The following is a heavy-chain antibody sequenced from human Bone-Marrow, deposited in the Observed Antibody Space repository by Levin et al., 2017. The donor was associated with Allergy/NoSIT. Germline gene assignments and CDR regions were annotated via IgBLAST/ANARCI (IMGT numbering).Heavy chain of an antibody. D-gene: IGHD1-1*01. CDR3: AKDLEPPPWIRYYYGMDV. CDR2: ISGSGGSA. J-gene: IGHJ6*02. CDR1: GFTFSTYV. Sequence: GESLKISCAASGFTFSTYVMSWVRQAPGRGLEWVSGISGSGGSAYYADSVKGRFTVSRDNSRNTLYLQMDSLRAEDTALYYCAKDLEPPPWIRYYYGMDVWGQGTTVTVSS. V-gene: IGHV3-23*01.